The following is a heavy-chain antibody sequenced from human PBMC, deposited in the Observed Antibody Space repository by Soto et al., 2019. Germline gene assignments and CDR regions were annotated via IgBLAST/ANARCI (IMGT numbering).Heavy chain of an antibody. CDR2: ISYDGSNK. D-gene: IGHD6-19*01. J-gene: IGHJ6*02. CDR1: GFTFSSYG. V-gene: IGHV3-30*18. Sequence: QVQLVESGGGVVQPGRSLRLSCAASGFTFSSYGMHWVRQAPGKGLEWVAVISYDGSNKYYADSVKGRFTISRDNSKNTLYLQMNSLRAEDTAVYYCAKDQWGDGSGWYKISYYYYYGMDVWGQGTTVTVSS. CDR3: AKDQWGDGSGWYKISYYYYYGMDV.